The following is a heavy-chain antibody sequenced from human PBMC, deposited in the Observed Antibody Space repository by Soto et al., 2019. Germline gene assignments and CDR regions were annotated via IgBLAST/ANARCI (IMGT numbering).Heavy chain of an antibody. V-gene: IGHV4-31*03. CDR3: ARVEGSSYYFRHDC. J-gene: IGHJ4*02. Sequence: SETLSLTCTVSGGSISSGSYHWSWIRQHPGKGREWIGNIYYSGSSYYNPSLKSGATISIDTSKDQFSLRLGSVTAAATAVYYCARVEGSSYYFRHDCWGRGTLVTVSS. CDR1: GGSISSGSYH. CDR2: IYYSGSS. D-gene: IGHD1-26*01.